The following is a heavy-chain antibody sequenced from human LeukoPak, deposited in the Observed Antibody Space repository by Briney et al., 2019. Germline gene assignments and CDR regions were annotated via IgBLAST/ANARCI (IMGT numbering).Heavy chain of an antibody. CDR3: AKEDDYGDYYYGMDV. CDR2: ISYDGSNK. D-gene: IGHD4-17*01. V-gene: IGHV3-30*18. J-gene: IGHJ6*02. CDR1: GFTFSSYG. Sequence: PGRSLRLSCAASGFTFSSYGMHWVRQAPGKGLEWVAVISYDGSNKYYADSVKGRFTISGDNSKNTLYLQMNSLRAEDTAVYYCAKEDDYGDYYYGMDVWGQGTTVTVSS.